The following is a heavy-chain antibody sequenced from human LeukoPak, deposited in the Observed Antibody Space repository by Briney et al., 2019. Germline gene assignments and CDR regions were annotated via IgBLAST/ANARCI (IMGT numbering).Heavy chain of an antibody. Sequence: QPGGSLRLSCAASGFTFSNYWMHWVRQAPGKGLVWVSRINSDGSSTTYADSVKGRFTSSRDNGQNTLYLQMNSLRAEDTAVYYCATVTTGVWGQGTLVTVSS. CDR2: INSDGSST. CDR1: GFTFSNYW. J-gene: IGHJ4*02. V-gene: IGHV3-74*01. D-gene: IGHD4-17*01. CDR3: ATVTTGV.